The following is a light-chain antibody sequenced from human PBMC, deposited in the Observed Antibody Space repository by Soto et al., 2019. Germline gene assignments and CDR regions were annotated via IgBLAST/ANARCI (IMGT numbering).Light chain of an antibody. V-gene: IGKV1-5*01. CDR2: GAS. CDR1: QSINKW. J-gene: IGKJ1*01. Sequence: DIHMTQSPSTMSAFVGDRVTITCRASQSINKWLAWYQQKPGKAPKLLISGASSLQSGVPSRFSGSASGTEFTLTISSLQPDDIATYYCQQCHRYLTFGQGTKV. CDR3: QQCHRYLT.